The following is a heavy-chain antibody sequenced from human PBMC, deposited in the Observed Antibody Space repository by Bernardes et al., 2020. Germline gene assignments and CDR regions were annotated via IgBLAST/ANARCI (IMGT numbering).Heavy chain of an antibody. CDR1: GGSISSSNW. CDR2: IYHSGST. Sequence: SETLSLTCAVSGGSISSSNWWSWVRQPPGKGLEWIGEIYHSGSTNYNPSLKSRVTISVDKSKNRFSLKLSSVTAADTAVYYCASRPGTKIAAAGRKAWFDPWGQGTLVTVSS. J-gene: IGHJ5*02. D-gene: IGHD6-13*01. V-gene: IGHV4-4*02. CDR3: ASRPGTKIAAAGRKAWFDP.